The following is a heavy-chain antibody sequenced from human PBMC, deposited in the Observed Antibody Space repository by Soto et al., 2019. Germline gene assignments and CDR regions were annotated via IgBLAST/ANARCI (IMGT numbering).Heavy chain of an antibody. CDR3: ARGLLDIVVVVAATDYYMDV. D-gene: IGHD2-15*01. V-gene: IGHV1-8*01. J-gene: IGHJ6*03. CDR1: GYTFTSYD. CDR2: MNPNSGNT. Sequence: QVQLVQSGAEVKKPGASVKVSCKASGYTFTSYDINWVRQATGQGLEWMGWMNPNSGNTGYAQKFQGRVTMTRNTSISTAYMGLSSLRSEDTAVYYCARGLLDIVVVVAATDYYMDVWGKGTTVTVSS.